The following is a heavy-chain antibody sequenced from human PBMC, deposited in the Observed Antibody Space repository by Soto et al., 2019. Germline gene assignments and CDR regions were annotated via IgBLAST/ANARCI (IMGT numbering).Heavy chain of an antibody. D-gene: IGHD3-22*01. CDR3: ARKDKSGYFNWFDP. CDR1: GYKFTSSW. Sequence: GESLKISCRTSGYKFTSSWIAWVRQMPGKGLEWMGIIFPSDSDTRCSPSFQGQVTISADRSTSTVFLQWASLKASDTAVYFCARKDKSGYFNWFDPWGQGTLVTV. CDR2: IFPSDSDT. J-gene: IGHJ5*02. V-gene: IGHV5-51*01.